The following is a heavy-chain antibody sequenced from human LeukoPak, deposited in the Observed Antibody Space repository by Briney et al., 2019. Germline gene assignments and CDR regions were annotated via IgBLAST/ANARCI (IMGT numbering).Heavy chain of an antibody. J-gene: IGHJ4*02. Sequence: PSETLSLTCAVQGLSVNAYSWSWIRHSPGKGLEWIGEINHSGGTNYNPSLKSRATISVDTSENQFSLRVTSVTAADTAVYYCARIRCGHTDDRCYNYWGQGTLVTISS. V-gene: IGHV4-34*01. CDR1: GLSVNAYS. CDR3: ARIRCGHTDDRCYNY. CDR2: INHSGGT. D-gene: IGHD2-8*01.